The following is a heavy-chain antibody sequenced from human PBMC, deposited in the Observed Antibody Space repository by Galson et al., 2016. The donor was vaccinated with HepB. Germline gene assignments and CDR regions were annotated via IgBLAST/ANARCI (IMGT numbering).Heavy chain of an antibody. Sequence: SETLSLTCSVSGGSISTYYWTWIRQPPRKGLAWVGFIYGTGSTSYNPSLKSRVTISSDKSKNQFSLKLNSVTAADTAVYYCARSFRAYRYRLPAYWGQGTLVTVSS. V-gene: IGHV4-59*01. CDR1: GGSISTYY. CDR2: IYGTGST. J-gene: IGHJ4*02. CDR3: ARSFRAYRYRLPAY. D-gene: IGHD1-26*01.